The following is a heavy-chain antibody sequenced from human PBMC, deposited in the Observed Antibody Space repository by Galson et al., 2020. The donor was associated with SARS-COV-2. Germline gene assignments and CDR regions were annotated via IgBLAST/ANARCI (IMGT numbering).Heavy chain of an antibody. CDR1: GGSISSGGYY. D-gene: IGHD6-19*01. CDR2: IYYSGNT. Sequence: SETLSLTCTVSGGSISSGGYYWSWIRQHPGKGLEWIGYIYYSGNTYYNPSLKSRVTISVDTSKNQFTLKLSSVTAADTAVYYCASAVAGPVWYFDLWGRGTLVTVSS. V-gene: IGHV4-31*03. J-gene: IGHJ2*01. CDR3: ASAVAGPVWYFDL.